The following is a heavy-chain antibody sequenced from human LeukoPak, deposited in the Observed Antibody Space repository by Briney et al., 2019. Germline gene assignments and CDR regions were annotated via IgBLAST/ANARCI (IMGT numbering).Heavy chain of an antibody. D-gene: IGHD4-17*01. J-gene: IGHJ4*02. Sequence: GGSLRLSCAASGFTFSSYEMNWVRQAPGKGLEGVSYISSSGSTIYYADSVKGRFTISRDNAKNSLYLQMNSLRAEDTAVYYCAREHDYGDLYFDYWGQGALVTVSS. V-gene: IGHV3-48*03. CDR1: GFTFSSYE. CDR3: AREHDYGDLYFDY. CDR2: ISSSGSTI.